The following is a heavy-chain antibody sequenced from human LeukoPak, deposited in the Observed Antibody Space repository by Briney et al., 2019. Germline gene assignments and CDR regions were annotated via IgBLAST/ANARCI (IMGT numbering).Heavy chain of an antibody. Sequence: SGTLSLTCTVSGGSISSYYWSWIRQPPGKGLEWIGYIYYSGSTNYNPSLKSRVTISVDTSKNQFSLKLSSVTAADTAVYYCAREASEGNYFDYWGQGTLVTVSS. V-gene: IGHV4-59*01. J-gene: IGHJ4*02. CDR2: IYYSGST. D-gene: IGHD1-14*01. CDR3: AREASEGNYFDY. CDR1: GGSISSYY.